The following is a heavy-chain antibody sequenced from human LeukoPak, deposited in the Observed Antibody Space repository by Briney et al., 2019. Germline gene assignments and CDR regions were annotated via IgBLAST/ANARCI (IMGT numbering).Heavy chain of an antibody. J-gene: IGHJ4*02. CDR2: INGNGAST. Sequence: GGSLRLSCAASGFTFDDYAMHWVRQAPGKGLEWVSGINGNGASTYYSASVKGRFTISRDNSKNPLYLQLSSLRAEDTAVYYCAKDQGYSYYYLDYWGQGTLVTVSS. CDR1: GFTFDDYA. V-gene: IGHV3-23*01. D-gene: IGHD5-18*01. CDR3: AKDQGYSYYYLDY.